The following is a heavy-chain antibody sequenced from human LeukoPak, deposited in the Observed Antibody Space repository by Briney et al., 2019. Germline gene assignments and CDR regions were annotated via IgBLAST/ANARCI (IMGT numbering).Heavy chain of an antibody. CDR1: GFTFSSYG. V-gene: IGHV3-33*08. CDR2: IWYDGSNK. Sequence: GGSLRLSCAASGFTFSSYGMHWVRQAPGKGLEWVAVIWYDGSNKYYADSVKGRFTISRVNSKNTLYLQMNSLRAEDTAVYYCARDRPPHVGYDSTNYYYYYGMDVWGQGTTVTVSS. J-gene: IGHJ6*02. D-gene: IGHD3-22*01. CDR3: ARDRPPHVGYDSTNYYYYYGMDV.